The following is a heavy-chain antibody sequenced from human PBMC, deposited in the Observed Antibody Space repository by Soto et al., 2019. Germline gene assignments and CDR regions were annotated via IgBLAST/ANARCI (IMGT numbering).Heavy chain of an antibody. CDR2: ISGSAGST. D-gene: IGHD2-15*01. J-gene: IGHJ4*02. CDR3: ARGSGGFRPYYFDY. Sequence: PGGSLRLSCPASGFTFSNCAMSWVRQAPGKGLEWVSAISGSAGSTYYSDSVKGRFTISRDNSKNTLFLQMNSLRAEDTAVYYCARGSGGFRPYYFDYWAQGTLVTVSS. CDR1: GFTFSNCA. V-gene: IGHV3-23*01.